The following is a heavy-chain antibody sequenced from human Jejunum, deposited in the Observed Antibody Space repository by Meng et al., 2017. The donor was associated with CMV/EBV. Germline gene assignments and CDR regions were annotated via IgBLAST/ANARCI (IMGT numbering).Heavy chain of an antibody. CDR2: IYYSGTT. CDR1: GGTVTSSNYY. Sequence: GGTVTSSNYYWGWIRQPPGKGLEWIGNIYYSGTTYYNPSLKSRGTISVDTSKNQFSLKLSSVTAADTAVYYCTRGLGSYGSRIDYWGQGTLVTVSS. CDR3: TRGLGSYGSRIDY. V-gene: IGHV4-39*07. J-gene: IGHJ4*02. D-gene: IGHD5-18*01.